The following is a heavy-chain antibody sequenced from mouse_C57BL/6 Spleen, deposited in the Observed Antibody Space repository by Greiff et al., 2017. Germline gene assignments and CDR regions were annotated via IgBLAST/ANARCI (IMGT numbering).Heavy chain of an antibody. J-gene: IGHJ2*01. CDR1: GFTFSDYY. D-gene: IGHD1-1*01. CDR2: ISNGGGST. CDR3: ARITTVAYFDY. V-gene: IGHV5-12*01. Sequence: EVQRVESGGGLVQPGGSLKLSCAASGFTFSDYYMYWVRQTPEKRLEWVAYISNGGGSTYYPDTVKGRFTISRDNAKNTLYLQMSRLKSEDTAMYYCARITTVAYFDYWGQGTTLTVSS.